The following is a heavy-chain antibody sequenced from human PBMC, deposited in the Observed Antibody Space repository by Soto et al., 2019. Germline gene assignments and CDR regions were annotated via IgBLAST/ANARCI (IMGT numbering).Heavy chain of an antibody. V-gene: IGHV1-2*02. J-gene: IGHJ6*02. CDR1: GYTFTEYY. CDR3: AREWKLLNYFYGMDV. CDR2: INPGSGDT. Sequence: ASVKVSCKASGYTFTEYYIHWVRQAPGQGLQWMGWINPGSGDTNYAERFQDRVTMTRDTSIATAYMELNRLTSDDTAVYFCAREWKLLNYFYGMDVWGQGTTVTVSS. D-gene: IGHD1-26*01.